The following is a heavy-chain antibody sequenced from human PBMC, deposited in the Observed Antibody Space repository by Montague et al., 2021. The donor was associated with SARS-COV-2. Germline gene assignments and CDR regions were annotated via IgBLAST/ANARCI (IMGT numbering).Heavy chain of an antibody. V-gene: IGHV4-39*01. Sequence: SETLSLTCTVSGGSISSSSYYWGWIRQPPGKGLEWIGSIYYSGSTYYYPSLQSRVTISVDTSKNQFSLKLSSVTAADTAVYYCARQPVLLWFGELFRGGGMDVWGQGTTVTVSS. CDR2: IYYSGST. CDR1: GGSISSSSYY. CDR3: ARQPVLLWFGELFRGGGMDV. J-gene: IGHJ6*02. D-gene: IGHD3-10*01.